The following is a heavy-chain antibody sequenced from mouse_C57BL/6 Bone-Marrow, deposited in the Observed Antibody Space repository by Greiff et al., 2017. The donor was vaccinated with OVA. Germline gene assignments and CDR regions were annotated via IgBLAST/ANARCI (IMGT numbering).Heavy chain of an antibody. CDR3: AIAGAPWYFDV. V-gene: IGHV1-64*01. CDR2: IHPNDGGT. J-gene: IGHJ1*03. Sequence: QVQLQQPGAELVKPGASVKLSCKASGYTFTSYWMHWVKQRPGQGLEWIGLIHPNDGGTNYNEKFKGKATLTVDKSSSTAYMQLSSLTSEDSAVYYCAIAGAPWYFDVWGTGTTVTVSS. D-gene: IGHD6-1*01. CDR1: GYTFTSYW.